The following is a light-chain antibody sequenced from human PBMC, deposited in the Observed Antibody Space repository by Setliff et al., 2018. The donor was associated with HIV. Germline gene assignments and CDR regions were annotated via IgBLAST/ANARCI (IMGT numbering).Light chain of an antibody. J-gene: IGLJ3*02. Sequence: QTVVTQEPSFSVSPGGTVTLTCGLTSGSVSTSYYPSWYQQTPGQAPRTLIYSTNIRSSGVPDRFSGSILGNKAALTITGAQADDESDYYCVLYMGSGMGVFGGGTKGTVL. CDR1: SGSVSTSYY. CDR2: STN. V-gene: IGLV8-61*01. CDR3: VLYMGSGMGV.